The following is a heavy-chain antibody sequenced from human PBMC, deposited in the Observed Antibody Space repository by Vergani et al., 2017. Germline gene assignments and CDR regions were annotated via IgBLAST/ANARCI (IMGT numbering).Heavy chain of an antibody. J-gene: IGHJ6*02. Sequence: EVQLVESGGGLVQPGGSLRLSCAASGFTFSSYDMHWARQATGKGLEWVSAIGTAGDTYYPGSVKGRFTISGENAKNSLYLQMNSLRAGDTAVYYCARGPTSLLWFGETPGGMDVWGQGTTVTVS. CDR3: ARGPTSLLWFGETPGGMDV. V-gene: IGHV3-13*01. CDR1: GFTFSSYD. CDR2: IGTAGDT. D-gene: IGHD3-10*01.